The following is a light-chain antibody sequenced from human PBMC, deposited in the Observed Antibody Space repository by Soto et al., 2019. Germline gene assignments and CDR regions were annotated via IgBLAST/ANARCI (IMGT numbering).Light chain of an antibody. V-gene: IGKV3-20*01. CDR2: GAS. CDR1: QSVSSY. Sequence: EIVLAQSPGTLSLSPGERATLSCRASQSVSSYLAWYQQKSGQAPRLLIYGASTRATGIPDRFGGSGSGTDFTLTISRLEPDDSAVYYCQQYGGSITFGGGTKVEIK. J-gene: IGKJ4*01. CDR3: QQYGGSIT.